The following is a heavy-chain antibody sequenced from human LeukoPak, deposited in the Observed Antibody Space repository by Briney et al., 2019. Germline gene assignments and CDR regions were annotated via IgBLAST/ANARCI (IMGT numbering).Heavy chain of an antibody. CDR3: ARGYSGYGDHEFDY. Sequence: SQTLSLTCTVSGGAISSGSYYWSWIRQPAGKGLEWIGRIYTSGSTNYNPSLKSRVTISVDTSKNQFSLKLSSVTAADTAVYYCARGYSGYGDHEFDYWGQGTLVTVSS. D-gene: IGHD4-17*01. J-gene: IGHJ4*02. CDR1: GGAISSGSYY. V-gene: IGHV4-61*02. CDR2: IYTSGST.